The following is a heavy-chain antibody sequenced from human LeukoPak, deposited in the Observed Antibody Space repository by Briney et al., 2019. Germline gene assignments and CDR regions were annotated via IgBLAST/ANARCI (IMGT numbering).Heavy chain of an antibody. CDR2: IYANGDT. CDR3: AHGAYPITY. J-gene: IGHJ4*02. Sequence: WGSLRLSCAASGLTISDNYWHWVRQAPGKRLEWVSIIYANGDTLYATSVRGRFTFSRDNSKNTLYLQMNTLRAEDTAVYYCAHGAYPITYWGQGTLVTVSS. CDR1: GLTISDNY. D-gene: IGHD4-17*01. V-gene: IGHV3-66*01.